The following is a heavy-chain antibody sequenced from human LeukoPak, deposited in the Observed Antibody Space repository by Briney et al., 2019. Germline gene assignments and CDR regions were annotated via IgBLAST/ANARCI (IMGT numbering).Heavy chain of an antibody. J-gene: IGHJ6*02. CDR2: IYYTGST. CDR1: GGAIISGAYY. D-gene: IGHD2-21*01. CDR3: ARGLTYFSGGYSMDI. Sequence: PSQTLSLTCTVSGGAIISGAYYWNWIRQHPGKGLEWIGYIYYTGSTYYNPSLKSRVTISVDTSKNQFSLKLSSVTAADTAVYYCARGLTYFSGGYSMDIWGQGTTVTVSS. V-gene: IGHV4-30-4*08.